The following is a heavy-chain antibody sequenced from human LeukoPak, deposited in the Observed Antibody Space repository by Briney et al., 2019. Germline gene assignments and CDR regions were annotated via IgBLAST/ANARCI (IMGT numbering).Heavy chain of an antibody. J-gene: IGHJ4*02. CDR2: INHSGST. CDR3: AKRGIYFDF. Sequence: PSETLSLTCAVYGGSFSGYYWSWIRQPPGKGLEWIGEINHSGSTNYNPSLKSRVTISVDTSKNQFSLKLSSVTAEDTAVYYCAKRGIYFDFWGQGTLVTVSS. CDR1: GGSFSGYY. V-gene: IGHV4-34*01.